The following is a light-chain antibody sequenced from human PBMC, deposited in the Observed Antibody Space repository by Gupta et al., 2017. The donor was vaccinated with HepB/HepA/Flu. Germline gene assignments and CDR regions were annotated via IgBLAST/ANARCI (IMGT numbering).Light chain of an antibody. Sequence: ELVLTQFPGTLSLSPGERATLSCRTSQSVSDSQLAWYQQKPGQAPRLLIYAESSRATGIPDRVSGSGSGTDFTLTISRLEPEDFAVYYCQHEDSSTWTFGQGTKVEIK. V-gene: IGKV3-20*01. J-gene: IGKJ1*01. CDR3: QHEDSSTWT. CDR1: QSVSDSQ. CDR2: AES.